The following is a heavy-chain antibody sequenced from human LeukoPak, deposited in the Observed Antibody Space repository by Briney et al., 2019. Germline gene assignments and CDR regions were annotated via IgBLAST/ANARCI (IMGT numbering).Heavy chain of an antibody. CDR2: IIPIFGTA. V-gene: IGHV1-69*13. CDR1: GGTFSSYA. D-gene: IGHD6-19*01. CDR3: ARGAYSEGWYSEYFQH. J-gene: IGHJ1*01. Sequence: SVKVSCKASGGTFSSYAISWVRQAPGQGLEWMGGIIPIFGTANYAQKFQGRVTITADESTSTAYMELSSLRSEDTAVYYCARGAYSEGWYSEYFQHWGQGTLVTVSS.